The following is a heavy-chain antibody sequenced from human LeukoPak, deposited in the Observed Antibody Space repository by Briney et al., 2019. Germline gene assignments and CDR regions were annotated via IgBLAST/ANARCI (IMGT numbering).Heavy chain of an antibody. Sequence: GGSLRLSCAASGFTFSGFAMSWVRRTPGKGLDWVSGISGSGDNTLYADSVKGRFTISRDNSKNTLYLEMNSLRAEDTAIYYCAKMRGHPLPKYYMDVWGQGTTVTVSS. CDR2: ISGSGDNT. D-gene: IGHD3-16*01. J-gene: IGHJ6*03. CDR1: GFTFSGFA. V-gene: IGHV3-23*01. CDR3: AKMRGHPLPKYYMDV.